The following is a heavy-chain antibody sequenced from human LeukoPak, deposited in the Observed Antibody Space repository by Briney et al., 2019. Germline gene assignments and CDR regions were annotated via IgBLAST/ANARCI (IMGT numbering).Heavy chain of an antibody. CDR3: AKDGLSGYGYFDY. D-gene: IGHD5-12*01. V-gene: IGHV3-48*03. CDR1: GFTFSSYE. J-gene: IGHJ4*02. Sequence: PGGSLRLSCAASGFTFSSYEMNWVRQAPGKGLEWVSYISSSGSTIYYADSVKGRFTISRDNSKNTLYLQMNSLRAEDTAVYYCAKDGLSGYGYFDYWGQGTLVTVSS. CDR2: ISSSGSTI.